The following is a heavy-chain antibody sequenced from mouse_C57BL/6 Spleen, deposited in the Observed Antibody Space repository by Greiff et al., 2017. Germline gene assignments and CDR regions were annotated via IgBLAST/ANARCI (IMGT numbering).Heavy chain of an antibody. Sequence: VQLQQSGPELVKPGASVKISCKASGYSFTGYYMNWVKQSPEKSLEWIGEINPRTGGTTYNQKFKAKATLTVDKSSSTAYMQLKSLTSEDSAVCYCARGEYSTGTFDYWGQGTTLTVSS. J-gene: IGHJ2*01. CDR2: INPRTGGT. D-gene: IGHD3-2*02. CDR1: GYSFTGYY. V-gene: IGHV1-42*01. CDR3: ARGEYSTGTFDY.